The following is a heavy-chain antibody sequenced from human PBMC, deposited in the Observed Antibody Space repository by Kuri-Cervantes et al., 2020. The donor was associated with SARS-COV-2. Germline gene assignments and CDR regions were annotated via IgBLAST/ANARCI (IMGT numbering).Heavy chain of an antibody. CDR2: IRGKANNYAT. CDR1: GFLFSASA. CDR3: TTLIDY. V-gene: IGHV3-73*01. Sequence: GESLKISCEVSGFLFSASAIHWVRQASGKGLEWVGRIRGKANNYATAYVASAKGRFTISRDDSKNMAYLQMNSLKAEDTAVYYCTTLIDYWGQGTLVTVSS. J-gene: IGHJ4*02.